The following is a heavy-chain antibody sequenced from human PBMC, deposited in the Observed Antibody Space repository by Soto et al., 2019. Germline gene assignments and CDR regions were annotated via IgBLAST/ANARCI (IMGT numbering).Heavy chain of an antibody. D-gene: IGHD5-12*01. CDR2: ISSSGSTI. CDR3: ARDAAWLHYPGLDC. V-gene: IGHV3-48*03. Sequence: GGSLRLPCAASGFTFSSHEMNWVRHATGKGLEWVSYISSSGSTIYYADSVKSRFTISRDNAKNSLYLQRNSVRAEDTAAYDCARDAAWLHYPGLDCRGQGTMVTVSS. J-gene: IGHJ4*03. CDR1: GFTFSSHE.